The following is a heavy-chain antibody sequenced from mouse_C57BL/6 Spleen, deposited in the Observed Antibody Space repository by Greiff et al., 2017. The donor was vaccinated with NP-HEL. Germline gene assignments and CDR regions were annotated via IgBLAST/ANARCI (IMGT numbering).Heavy chain of an antibody. CDR3: ARSRYDYDAGRVFDV. Sequence: EVQLVESGPELVKPGASVKMSCKASGYTFTDYNMHWVKQSHGKSLEWIGYINPNNGGTSYNQKFKGKATLTVNKSSSTAYMELRSLTSEDSAVYYCARSRYDYDAGRVFDVWGTGTTVTVSS. D-gene: IGHD2-4*01. CDR1: GYTFTDYN. CDR2: INPNNGGT. J-gene: IGHJ1*03. V-gene: IGHV1-22*01.